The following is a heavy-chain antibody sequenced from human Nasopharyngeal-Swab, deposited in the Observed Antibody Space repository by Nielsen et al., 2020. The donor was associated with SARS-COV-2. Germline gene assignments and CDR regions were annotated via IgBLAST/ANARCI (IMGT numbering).Heavy chain of an antibody. CDR3: ARVVVAATGAGGFDY. CDR2: INPSGDGT. J-gene: IGHJ4*02. D-gene: IGHD2-15*01. Sequence: ASVKVSCKASGCTFSRYYMHWVRQAPGQGLEWMGIINPSGDGTTYAQNFQGRVTMTRDTSTSTVYMELSSLRFDDTAVYYCARVVVAATGAGGFDYWGQGTLVTVSS. CDR1: GCTFSRYY. V-gene: IGHV1-46*01.